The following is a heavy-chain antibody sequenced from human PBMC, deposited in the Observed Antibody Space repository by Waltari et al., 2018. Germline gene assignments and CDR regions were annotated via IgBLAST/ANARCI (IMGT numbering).Heavy chain of an antibody. CDR1: AGSTSGYY. D-gene: IGHD6-13*01. J-gene: IGHJ6*03. V-gene: IGHV4-59*01. CDR2: IYYSGST. Sequence: QVQLQESRLGLAMPSEPLSPTSTVSAGSTSGYYWSWIRQPPGKGLEWIGYIYYSGSTNYNPSLKSRVTISVDTSKNQFSLKLSAVTAADTAVYYCAVLAAAGTDYYYMDVWGKGTTVTVSS. CDR3: AVLAAAGTDYYYMDV.